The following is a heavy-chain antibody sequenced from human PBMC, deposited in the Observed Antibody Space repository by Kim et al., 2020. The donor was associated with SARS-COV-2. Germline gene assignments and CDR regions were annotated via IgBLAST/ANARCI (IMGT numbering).Heavy chain of an antibody. D-gene: IGHD3-9*01. J-gene: IGHJ4*02. CDR3: ARHDDILTGYLNTPFDY. V-gene: IGHV4-39*01. Sequence: LKSRVTISVDTSKNQFSLKLSSVTAADTALYYCARHDDILTGYLNTPFDYWGQGTLVTVSS.